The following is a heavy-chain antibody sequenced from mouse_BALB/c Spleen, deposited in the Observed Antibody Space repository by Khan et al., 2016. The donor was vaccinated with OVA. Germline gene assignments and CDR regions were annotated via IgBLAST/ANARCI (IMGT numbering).Heavy chain of an antibody. Sequence: QVQLKQSGAELARPGASVKLSCKASGYTFTDYNINWMRQRTGQGLEWIGEIYPGSDNTKYNEKFKGKATLTADKSSSTAYMQLSSLTSEDSAVYFCARKWAACFPYWGQGTLVTVSA. CDR1: GYTFTDYN. CDR3: ARKWAACFPY. J-gene: IGHJ3*01. CDR2: IYPGSDNT. V-gene: IGHV1-77*01.